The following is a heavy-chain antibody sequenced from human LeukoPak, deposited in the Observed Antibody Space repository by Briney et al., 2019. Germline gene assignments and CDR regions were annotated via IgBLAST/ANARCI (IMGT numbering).Heavy chain of an antibody. Sequence: SETLSLTCTVSAGSISSHDWSWIRQPPGKGLEWIGYIYYRGRTNYTPPLKSRVHISVDPSKYQLSLTLSSVTAAHPAVHYCAKQSLGYCSRGSCPTTYYYYYMRVWGKGPSVSVSS. J-gene: IGHJ6*03. V-gene: IGHV4-59*11. CDR2: IYYRGRT. D-gene: IGHD2-15*01. CDR1: AGSISSHD. CDR3: AKQSLGYCSRGSCPTTYYYYYMRV.